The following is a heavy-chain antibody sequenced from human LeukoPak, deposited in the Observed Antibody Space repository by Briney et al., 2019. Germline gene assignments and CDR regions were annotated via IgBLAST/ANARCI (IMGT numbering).Heavy chain of an antibody. D-gene: IGHD6-19*01. J-gene: IGHJ4*02. CDR1: GFTFSSYG. CDR3: ASGTGIAVID. CDR2: IWYDGSNK. Sequence: GRSLRLSCAASGFTFSSYGMHWVRQAPGKGLEWVAVIWYDGSNKYYADSVKGRFTISRDNSKNTLYLQMNSLRAEDTAVYYCASGTGIAVIDWGQGTLVTVSS. V-gene: IGHV3-33*01.